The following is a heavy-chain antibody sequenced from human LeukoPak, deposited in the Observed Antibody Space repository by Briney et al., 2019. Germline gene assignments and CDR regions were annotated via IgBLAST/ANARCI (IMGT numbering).Heavy chain of an antibody. V-gene: IGHV3-48*01. Sequence: GGSLRLSCVASGFNLYSFTMNWVRQAPGKGLEWVSYISTGGSTIYYRDSVRGRFTISRDNAKNTLYLQMNNLTAEDTAVYYCATTTSSGWVPFDYWGQGTLVAVSS. CDR3: ATTTSSGWVPFDY. CDR2: ISTGGSTI. J-gene: IGHJ4*02. CDR1: GFNLYSFT. D-gene: IGHD6-25*01.